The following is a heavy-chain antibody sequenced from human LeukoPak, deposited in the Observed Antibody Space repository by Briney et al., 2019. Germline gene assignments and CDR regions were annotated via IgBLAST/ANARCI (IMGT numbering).Heavy chain of an antibody. CDR1: GYSLTTYW. D-gene: IGHD6-13*01. J-gene: IGHJ4*02. CDR3: ARVRTVASAGPFDY. V-gene: IGHV5-51*01. CDR2: IYPGDSDT. Sequence: GESLKISCKASGYSLTTYWIGWVRQMPGKGLELMGIIYPGDSDTRYSPSFQGQVTISADKSISTAYLQWSSLKASDTAMYYCARVRTVASAGPFDYWGQGTLVTVSS.